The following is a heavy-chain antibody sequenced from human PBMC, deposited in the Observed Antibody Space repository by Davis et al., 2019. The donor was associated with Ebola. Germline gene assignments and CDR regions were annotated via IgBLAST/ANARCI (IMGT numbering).Heavy chain of an antibody. V-gene: IGHV3-9*01. Sequence: LKISCAASGFTFTTYSMSWVRQAPGKGLEWVSGISWNSGSIGYADSVKGRFTISRDNAKNTLYLQMNSLRAEDTAVYYCARDSSGSPLGYYFDYWGQGTLVTVSS. D-gene: IGHD1-26*01. CDR2: ISWNSGSI. CDR1: GFTFTTYS. J-gene: IGHJ4*02. CDR3: ARDSSGSPLGYYFDY.